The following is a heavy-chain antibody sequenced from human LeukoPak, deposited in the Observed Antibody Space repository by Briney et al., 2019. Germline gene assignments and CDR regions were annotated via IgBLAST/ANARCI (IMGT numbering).Heavy chain of an antibody. Sequence: PSETLSLICSVSGGSINNYYWTWIRQPPGKGLEWIGYMYTSGSSNYHPSLKSRVTMSIDTSKNQFSLILSSVTASDTATYYCARRAGSYLGYWYFDLWGRGTLVTVSS. CDR2: MYTSGSS. CDR1: GGSINNYY. CDR3: ARRAGSYLGYWYFDL. V-gene: IGHV4-4*09. D-gene: IGHD1-26*01. J-gene: IGHJ2*01.